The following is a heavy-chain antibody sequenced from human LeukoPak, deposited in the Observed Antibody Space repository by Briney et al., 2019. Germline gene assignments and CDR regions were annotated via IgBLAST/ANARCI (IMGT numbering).Heavy chain of an antibody. Sequence: GGSLRLSCAASGFTFSSYAIHWVRQAPGKGLEWVAVISYDGSNKNYADSVKGRFTISRDNSKNTLYLQMNSLRAEDTAFYHCARSRYSHGRGGYFDYWGQGTLVTVSS. CDR3: ARSRYSHGRGGYFDY. D-gene: IGHD6-13*01. CDR2: ISYDGSNK. V-gene: IGHV3-30-3*01. J-gene: IGHJ4*02. CDR1: GFTFSSYA.